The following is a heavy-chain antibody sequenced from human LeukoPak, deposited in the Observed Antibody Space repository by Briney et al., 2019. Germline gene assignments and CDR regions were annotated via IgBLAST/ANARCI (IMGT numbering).Heavy chain of an antibody. D-gene: IGHD2-2*01. CDR3: ARGIGSTSFNWFDP. CDR2: IIPIFGTA. V-gene: IGHV1-69*05. Sequence: GASVKVSCKASGGTFSSYAISWVRQAPGQGLEWMGGIIPIFGTANYAQKFQGRVTITTDESTSTAYMELSSLRSEDTAVYYCARGIGSTSFNWFDPWGQGTLVTVSS. J-gene: IGHJ5*02. CDR1: GGTFSSYA.